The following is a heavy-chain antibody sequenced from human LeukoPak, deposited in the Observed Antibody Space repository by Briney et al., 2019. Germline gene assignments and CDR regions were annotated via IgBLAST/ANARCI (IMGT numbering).Heavy chain of an antibody. V-gene: IGHV3-23*01. CDR3: AKDIVVIPAASYAFDI. D-gene: IGHD2-2*01. CDR1: GLSWSAYA. Sequence: PGGSLRLSCAASGLSWSAYATSWVRQAPGKGRDWCSVISGSGASTSYAASVKARFTISRENSKTTLYLQTNSLRAEDTAVYYCAKDIVVIPAASYAFDIWGQGTMVIVSS. CDR2: ISGSGAST. J-gene: IGHJ3*02.